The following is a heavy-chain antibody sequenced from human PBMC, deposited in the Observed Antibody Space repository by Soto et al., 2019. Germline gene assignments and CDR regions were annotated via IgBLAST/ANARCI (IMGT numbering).Heavy chain of an antibody. D-gene: IGHD6-13*01. J-gene: IGHJ6*02. CDR3: ARDMGSSWDYYYYYGMDV. CDR1: GGSISSSNW. CDR2: IYHSGST. Sequence: TLSLTCAVSGGSISSSNWWSWVRQPPGKGLEWIGEIYHSGSTNYNPSLKSRVTISVDKSKNQFSLKLSSVTAADTAVYYCARDMGSSWDYYYYYGMDVWGQGTTVTVSS. V-gene: IGHV4-4*02.